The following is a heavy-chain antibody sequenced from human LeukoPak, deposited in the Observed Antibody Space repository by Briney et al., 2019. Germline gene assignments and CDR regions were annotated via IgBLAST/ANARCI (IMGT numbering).Heavy chain of an antibody. CDR3: ARDFRVVVAATLAAYYYYGMDL. V-gene: IGHV3-7*01. Sequence: GGSLRLSCAASGFTFSSYWMVWGRQAPGMGMEWVANLNQEGSEKYYLDSVKGRFTISRDTAKNSLYLQMTSLRAEDTAVYYCARDFRVVVAATLAAYYYYGMDLWAQGTTVTVSS. CDR2: LNQEGSEK. CDR1: GFTFSSYW. D-gene: IGHD2-15*01. J-gene: IGHJ6*02.